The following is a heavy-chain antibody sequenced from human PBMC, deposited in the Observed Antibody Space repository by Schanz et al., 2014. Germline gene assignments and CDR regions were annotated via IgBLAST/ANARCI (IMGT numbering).Heavy chain of an antibody. CDR3: ARDTTWRLDL. D-gene: IGHD1-1*01. Sequence: QVQLQQWGAGLLKPSETLSLTCAVYGGSFSGYYWSWIRQPPGKGLEWIAEINHGGSTNYNPSLKSRVTISRDTSKNQFSLTLTSLTAADTAVYYCARDTTWRLDLWGRGTLVTVSS. CDR1: GGSFSGYY. V-gene: IGHV4-34*01. CDR2: INHGGST. J-gene: IGHJ2*01.